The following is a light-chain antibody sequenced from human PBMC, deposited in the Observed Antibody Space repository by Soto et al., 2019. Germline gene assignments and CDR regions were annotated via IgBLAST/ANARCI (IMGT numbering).Light chain of an antibody. CDR3: LQRRNWPLT. CDR1: QSVSSY. Sequence: EIVLTQSPATLSLSPGERATLSCRASQSVSSYLAWYQQKPGQAPRLLIYDASSRATGIPARFSGSGSGTDFTLTISSLEPEDFAVYYCLQRRNWPLTFGGGTKVEIK. J-gene: IGKJ4*02. V-gene: IGKV3-11*01. CDR2: DAS.